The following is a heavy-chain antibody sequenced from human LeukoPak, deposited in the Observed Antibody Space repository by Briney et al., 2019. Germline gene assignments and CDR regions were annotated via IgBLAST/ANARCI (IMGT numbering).Heavy chain of an antibody. V-gene: IGHV4-34*01. Sequence: SETLSLTCAVYGGSFSGYYWSWIRQPPGKGLEWIGEINHSGSTNHNPSLKSRVTISVDTSKNQFSLKLSSVTAADTAVYYCARRLAGTEDYWGQGTLVTVSS. D-gene: IGHD6-13*01. CDR1: GGSFSGYY. J-gene: IGHJ4*02. CDR2: INHSGST. CDR3: ARRLAGTEDY.